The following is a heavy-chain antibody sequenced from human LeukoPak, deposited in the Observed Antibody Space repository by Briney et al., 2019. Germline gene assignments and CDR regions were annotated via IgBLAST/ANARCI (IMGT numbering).Heavy chain of an antibody. Sequence: GESLKISCEGSGYTFPNYWIGWVRQMPGKGLECMGVIYPGDSDIRYSPSFQGQVTISADKSISTAYLQWSSLKASDTAMYYCARRYYGSGSYYTDYWGQGTLVTVSS. D-gene: IGHD3-10*01. CDR2: IYPGDSDI. V-gene: IGHV5-51*01. CDR1: GYTFPNYW. J-gene: IGHJ4*02. CDR3: ARRYYGSGSYYTDY.